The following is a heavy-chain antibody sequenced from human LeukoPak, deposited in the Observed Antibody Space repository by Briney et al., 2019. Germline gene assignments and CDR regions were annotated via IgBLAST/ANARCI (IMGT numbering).Heavy chain of an antibody. V-gene: IGHV3-21*01. CDR2: ISSSSSYI. CDR1: GFTFSSYS. J-gene: IGHJ4*02. D-gene: IGHD1-26*01. Sequence: PGGSLILSCAASGFTFSSYSMNWVRQAPGKGLEWVSSISSSSSYIYYADSVKGRFTISRDNAKNSLYLQMNSLRAEDTAVYYCARDGEPYFDHWGQGTLVTVSS. CDR3: ARDGEPYFDH.